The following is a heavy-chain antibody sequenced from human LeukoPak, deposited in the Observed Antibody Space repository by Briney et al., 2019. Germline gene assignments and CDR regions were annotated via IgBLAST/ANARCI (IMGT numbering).Heavy chain of an antibody. Sequence: SETLSLTCAVYGGSFSGYYWSWIRQPPGKGLEWIGEINHSGSTNYNPSLKSRVTISVDTSKNQFSLKLSSVTAADTAVYYCARGTANWFDPWGQGTLVTVSS. CDR3: ARGTANWFDP. J-gene: IGHJ5*02. CDR2: INHSGST. V-gene: IGHV4-34*01. CDR1: GGSFSGYY. D-gene: IGHD2-21*02.